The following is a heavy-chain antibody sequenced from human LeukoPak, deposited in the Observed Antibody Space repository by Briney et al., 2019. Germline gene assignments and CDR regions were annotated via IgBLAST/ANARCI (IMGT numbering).Heavy chain of an antibody. D-gene: IGHD5-24*01. V-gene: IGHV3-7*01. CDR1: GVTFRHDW. CDR3: AKHNGYTFDY. J-gene: IGHJ4*02. CDR2: IKQDGSEG. Sequence: PGRTLRLSCAASGVTFRHDWMSGVRHAPGKGLEWVANIKQDGSEGYYVDSVKGRFSISRDNAKNSLYLQMSDLRAEDTAVYYCAKHNGYTFDYWGQGTLVTVSS.